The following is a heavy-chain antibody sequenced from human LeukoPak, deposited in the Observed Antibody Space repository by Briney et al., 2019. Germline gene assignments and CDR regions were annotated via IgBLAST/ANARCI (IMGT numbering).Heavy chain of an antibody. Sequence: GGSLRLSCAASGFTFNMFWMTWVRQAPGKGLEWVANIKQDGSEENYGDSVKGRFIISRDNAKNSLYLQMNSLRAEDTAVYYCAKDEGSGTWHYWGQGTLVTVSS. V-gene: IGHV3-7*03. CDR3: AKDEGSGTWHY. J-gene: IGHJ4*02. CDR1: GFTFNMFW. CDR2: IKQDGSEE. D-gene: IGHD2-15*01.